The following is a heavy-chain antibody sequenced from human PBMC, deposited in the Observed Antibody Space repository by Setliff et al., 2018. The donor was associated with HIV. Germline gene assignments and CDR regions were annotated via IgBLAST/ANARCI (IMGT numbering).Heavy chain of an antibody. Sequence: SETLSLTCAVYGGSFSGYYWSWIRQSPGKGLEWIGEINHSGSSNYSPSLESRLTISVDTSKNQFSLKLSSVTAADTAVYYCARAPRYSSSWYGDYHYYMDVWGKGTTVTVSS. CDR2: INHSGSS. J-gene: IGHJ6*03. V-gene: IGHV4-34*01. CDR1: GGSFSGYY. CDR3: ARAPRYSSSWYGDYHYYMDV. D-gene: IGHD6-13*01.